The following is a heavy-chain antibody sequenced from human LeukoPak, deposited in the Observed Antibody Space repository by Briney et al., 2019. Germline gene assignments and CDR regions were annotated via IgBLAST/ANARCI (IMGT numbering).Heavy chain of an antibody. CDR3: AKDKAQGYYASGSLLL. Sequence: PGRSLRLSCAASGFTFDDYAMHWVRQAPGKGLEWVSGLNWNSGGIVYADSVKGRFTISRDNAKGSLYLQMNNLRTEDTALYYCAKDKAQGYYASGSLLLWGQGTLVTVSS. V-gene: IGHV3-9*01. CDR1: GFTFDDYA. J-gene: IGHJ4*02. D-gene: IGHD3-10*01. CDR2: LNWNSGGI.